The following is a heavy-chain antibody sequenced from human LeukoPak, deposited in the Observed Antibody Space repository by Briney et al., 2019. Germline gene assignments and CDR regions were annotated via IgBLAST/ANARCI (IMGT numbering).Heavy chain of an antibody. J-gene: IGHJ5*02. CDR2: ISYDGSNK. CDR1: GFTFSSYG. V-gene: IGHV3-30*18. CDR3: AKDNGWFDP. Sequence: GRSLRFSCAASGFTFSSYGMHWVRRAPGKGLEWVAVISYDGSNKYYADSVKGRFTISRDNSKNTLYLQMNSLRAEDTAVYYCAKDNGWFDPWGQGTLVTVSS. D-gene: IGHD2-8*01.